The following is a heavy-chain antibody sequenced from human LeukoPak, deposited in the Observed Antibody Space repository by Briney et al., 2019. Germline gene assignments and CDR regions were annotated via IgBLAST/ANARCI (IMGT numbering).Heavy chain of an antibody. CDR1: GFTFSSYW. CDR2: INSDGSST. D-gene: IGHD5-18*01. V-gene: IGHV3-74*01. Sequence: GGSLRLSCAASGFTFSSYWMHRVRQAPGKGLVWVSRINSDGSSTSYADSVKGRFTISGDNAKNTLYLQMNSLRAEDTAVYYCARGKVDTAMAIDYWGQGTLVTVSS. J-gene: IGHJ4*02. CDR3: ARGKVDTAMAIDY.